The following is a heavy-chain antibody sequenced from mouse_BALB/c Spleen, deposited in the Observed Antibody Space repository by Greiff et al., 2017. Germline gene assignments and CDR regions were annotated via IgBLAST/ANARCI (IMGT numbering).Heavy chain of an antibody. CDR1: GYTFTSYY. CDR3: TRPDYDYDYAMDY. V-gene: IGHV1S81*02. J-gene: IGHJ4*01. D-gene: IGHD2-4*01. CDR2: INPSNGGT. Sequence: VQLQESGAELVKPGASVKLSCKASGYTFTSYYMYWVKQRPGQGLEWIGEINPSNGGTNFNEQFKSKATLTVDKSSSTAYMQLSSLTSEDSAVYYCTRPDYDYDYAMDYWGQGTSVTVSS.